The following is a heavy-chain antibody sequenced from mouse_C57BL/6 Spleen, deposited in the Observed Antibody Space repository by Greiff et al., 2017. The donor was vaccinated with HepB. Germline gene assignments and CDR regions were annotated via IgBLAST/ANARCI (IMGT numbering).Heavy chain of an antibody. J-gene: IGHJ2*01. CDR3: ARLESNYGDY. CDR2: IDPSDSYT. CDR1: GYTFTSYW. V-gene: IGHV1-69*01. Sequence: VQLQQPGAELVMPGASVKLSCKASGYTFTSYWMHWVKQRPGQGLEWIGEIDPSDSYTNYNQKFKGKSTLTVDKSSSTAYMQLSSLTSEDSAVYYCARLESNYGDYWGQGTTLTVSS. D-gene: IGHD2-5*01.